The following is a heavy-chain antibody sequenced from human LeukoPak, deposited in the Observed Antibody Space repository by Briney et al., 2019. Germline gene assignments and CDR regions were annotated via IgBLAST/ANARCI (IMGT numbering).Heavy chain of an antibody. J-gene: IGHJ4*02. CDR1: GFTFSSYA. CDR2: ISGSGGST. D-gene: IGHD3-22*01. Sequence: GGSLRLSCAASGFTFSSYAMSWVRQAPGKGLEWVSAISGSGGSTYYADSVKGRFTISRDNSKNTLYLQMNSLRAEDTAVYYCARDRTPWYDSSGPFDYWGQGTLVTVSS. V-gene: IGHV3-23*01. CDR3: ARDRTPWYDSSGPFDY.